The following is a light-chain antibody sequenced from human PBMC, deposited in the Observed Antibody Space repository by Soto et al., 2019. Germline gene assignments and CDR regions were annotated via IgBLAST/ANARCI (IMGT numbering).Light chain of an antibody. CDR2: DAS. Sequence: EIVMTQSPATLSVSPGEAATLSCRASQSVSSYLAWYQQKPGQAPRLLIYDASNRATGIPARFSGSGSGTDFTLTISSLEPEDFAVYYCQQRSNWPPITFGQGTRLEN. CDR3: QQRSNWPPIT. J-gene: IGKJ5*01. V-gene: IGKV3-11*01. CDR1: QSVSSY.